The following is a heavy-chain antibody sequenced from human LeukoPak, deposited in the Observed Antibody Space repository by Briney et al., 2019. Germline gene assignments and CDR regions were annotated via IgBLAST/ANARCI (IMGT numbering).Heavy chain of an antibody. CDR3: ARVPQGSSWPYYFDY. J-gene: IGHJ4*02. CDR1: GYTFTSYA. V-gene: IGHV1-69*04. D-gene: IGHD6-13*01. CDR2: IVPILGTA. Sequence: SVKVSCKASGYTFTSYAISWVRQAPGQGLEWVGRIVPILGTANCAQNFQGRVTITADRSTTTAYMELSSLRSEDTAVYYCARVPQGSSWPYYFDYWGQGTLVTVSS.